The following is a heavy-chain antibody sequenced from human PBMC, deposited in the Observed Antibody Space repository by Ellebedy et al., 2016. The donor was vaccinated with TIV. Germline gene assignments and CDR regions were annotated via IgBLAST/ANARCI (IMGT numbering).Heavy chain of an antibody. CDR2: IRSKANSYAT. CDR3: AITHYYDSSGYTIDY. V-gene: IGHV3-73*01. CDR1: GSTFSGSA. D-gene: IGHD3-22*01. Sequence: PGGSLRLSCAASGSTFSGSAMHWVRQASGKGLEWVGRIRSKANSYATEYTASVNGRFIISRDDSKNTAYLQMTSLETEDTAVYYCAITHYYDSSGYTIDYWGQGTLVTVTS. J-gene: IGHJ4*02.